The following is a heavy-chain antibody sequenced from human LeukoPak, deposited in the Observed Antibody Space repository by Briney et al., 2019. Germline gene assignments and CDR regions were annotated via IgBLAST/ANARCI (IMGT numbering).Heavy chain of an antibody. CDR1: GGSISSGDYY. CDR2: IYYSGST. Sequence: PSETLSLTCTVSGGSISSGDYYWSWIRQPPGKGLEWIGYIYYSGSTYYNPSLKSRVTISVDTSKNQFSLKLSSETAADTAVYYCARDNTVTTTIDYWGQGTLVTVSS. CDR3: ARDNTVTTTIDY. J-gene: IGHJ4*02. V-gene: IGHV4-30-4*08. D-gene: IGHD4-17*01.